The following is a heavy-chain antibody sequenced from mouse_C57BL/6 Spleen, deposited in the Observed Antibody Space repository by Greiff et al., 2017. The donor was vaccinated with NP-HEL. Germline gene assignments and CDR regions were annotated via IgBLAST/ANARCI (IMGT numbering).Heavy chain of an antibody. CDR2: IDPENGDT. V-gene: IGHV14-4*01. D-gene: IGHD2-3*01. CDR3: TTGGYYLYYFDY. Sequence: EVQLQQSGAELVRPGASVKLSCTASGFNIKDDYMHWVKQRPEQGLEWIGWIDPENGDTEYASKFQGKATITADTSSNTAYLQLSSLTSEDTAVYYCTTGGYYLYYFDYWGQGTTLTVSS. J-gene: IGHJ2*01. CDR1: GFNIKDDY.